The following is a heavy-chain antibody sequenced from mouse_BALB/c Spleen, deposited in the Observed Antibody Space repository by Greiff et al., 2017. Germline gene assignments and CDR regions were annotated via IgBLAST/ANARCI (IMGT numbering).Heavy chain of an antibody. CDR3: ARDPYGNYHYAMDY. J-gene: IGHJ4*01. CDR2: INSNGGST. V-gene: IGHV5-6-3*01. Sequence: EVHLVESGGGLVQPGGSLKLSCAASGFTFSSYGMSWVRQTPDKRLELVATINSNGGSTYYPDSVKGRFTISRDNAKNTLYLQMSSLKSEDTAMYYCARDPYGNYHYAMDYWGQGTSVTVSS. D-gene: IGHD2-10*02. CDR1: GFTFSSYG.